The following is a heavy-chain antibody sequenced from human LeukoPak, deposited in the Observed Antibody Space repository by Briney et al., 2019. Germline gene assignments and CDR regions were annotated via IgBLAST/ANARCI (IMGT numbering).Heavy chain of an antibody. CDR1: GCTFTDYY. V-gene: IGHV1-69-2*01. D-gene: IGHD6-6*01. CDR2: VDPEDGET. J-gene: IGHJ3*02. Sequence: ATVKISCKVSGCTFTDYYMHWVQQAPGKGLEWMGLVDPEDGETIYAEKFQGRVTITADTPTDTAYMELSSLRSEDTAVYYCATIEYSSSSRAFDIWGQGTMVTVSS. CDR3: ATIEYSSSSRAFDI.